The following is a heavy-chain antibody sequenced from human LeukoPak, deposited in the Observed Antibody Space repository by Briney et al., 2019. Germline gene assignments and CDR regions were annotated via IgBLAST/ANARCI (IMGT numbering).Heavy chain of an antibody. CDR1: GFTFSSYG. Sequence: GGSLRLSCAASGFTFSSYGMSWVRQAPGKGLEWVSAISGSGGSTYYADSVKGRFTISRDNSKNTLYLQMNSLRVEDTAVYYCAKDLGGSGSTDYWGQGTLVTVSS. V-gene: IGHV3-23*01. CDR3: AKDLGGSGSTDY. CDR2: ISGSGGST. D-gene: IGHD1-26*01. J-gene: IGHJ4*02.